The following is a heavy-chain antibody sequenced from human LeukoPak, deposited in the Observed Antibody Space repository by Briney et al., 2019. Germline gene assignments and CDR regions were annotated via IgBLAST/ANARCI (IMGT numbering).Heavy chain of an antibody. CDR1: GFTFDDYA. CDR3: AKDWGGSSGWSGFDY. J-gene: IGHJ4*02. D-gene: IGHD6-19*01. CDR2: ISWNSGSI. Sequence: GGSLRLSCAASGFTFDDYAMHWVRQAPGKGLEWVSGISWNSGSIGYADSVKGRFTISRDNAKNSLYLQMNSLRAEDMALYYCAKDWGGSSGWSGFDYWGQGTLVTVSS. V-gene: IGHV3-9*03.